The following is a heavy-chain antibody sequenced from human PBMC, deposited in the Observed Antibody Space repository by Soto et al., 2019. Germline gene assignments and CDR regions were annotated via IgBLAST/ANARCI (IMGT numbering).Heavy chain of an antibody. J-gene: IGHJ4*02. V-gene: IGHV3-21*01. Sequence: SGGSLRLSCAASGFTFSSYSMNWVRQAPGKGLEWVSSISSSSSYIYYADSVKGRFTISRDNAKNSLYLQMNSLRAEDTAVYYCARALGSSGWYPIYFDYWGQGTLVTVSS. D-gene: IGHD6-19*01. CDR1: GFTFSSYS. CDR2: ISSSSSYI. CDR3: ARALGSSGWYPIYFDY.